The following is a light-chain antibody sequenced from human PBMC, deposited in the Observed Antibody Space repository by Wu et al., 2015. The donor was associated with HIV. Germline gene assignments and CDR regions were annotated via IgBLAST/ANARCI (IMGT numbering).Light chain of an antibody. V-gene: IGKV3-20*01. CDR3: QQYGSSLYT. CDR2: GVS. Sequence: EIVLTQSPGTLSLSPGERATLSCRASQSVSSTYLAWYQQKPGQAPRLLIYGVSSRATGIPDRFSGSGSGTDFTLTISRLEPEDFAVYYCQQYGSSLYTFGQGPSWRSN. CDR1: QSVSSTY. J-gene: IGKJ2*01.